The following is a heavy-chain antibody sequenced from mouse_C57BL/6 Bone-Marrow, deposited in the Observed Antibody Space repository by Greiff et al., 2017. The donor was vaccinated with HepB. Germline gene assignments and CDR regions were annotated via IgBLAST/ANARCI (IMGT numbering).Heavy chain of an antibody. Sequence: EVQLVESGPGLVKPSQSLSLTCSVTGYSITSGYYWNWIRQFPGNKLEWMGYISYDGSNNYNPSLKNRISITRDTSKNQFFLKLNSVTTEDTATYYCARRDYYGSPLDYWGQGTTLTVSS. CDR2: ISYDGSN. J-gene: IGHJ2*01. CDR3: ARRDYYGSPLDY. D-gene: IGHD1-1*01. V-gene: IGHV3-6*01. CDR1: GYSITSGYY.